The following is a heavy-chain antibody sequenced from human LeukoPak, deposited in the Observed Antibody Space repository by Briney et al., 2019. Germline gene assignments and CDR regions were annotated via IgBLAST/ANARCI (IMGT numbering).Heavy chain of an antibody. Sequence: SQTLSLTCTVSGGSISSGDYYWSWIRQPPGKGLEWIGYIYYSGSTYYNPSLKSRVTISVDTSKNQFSLKLSSVTAADTAVYYCTRIFYYGTRGYYPDFWGQGTLVSVSS. J-gene: IGHJ4*02. CDR1: GGSISSGDYY. D-gene: IGHD3-22*01. CDR3: TRIFYYGTRGYYPDF. V-gene: IGHV4-30-4*01. CDR2: IYYSGST.